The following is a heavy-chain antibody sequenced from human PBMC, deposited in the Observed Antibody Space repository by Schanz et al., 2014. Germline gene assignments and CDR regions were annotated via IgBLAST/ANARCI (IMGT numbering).Heavy chain of an antibody. D-gene: IGHD3-22*01. J-gene: IGHJ5*02. V-gene: IGHV1-69*08. CDR1: GGTFSRLT. CDR2: VIPILGVT. Sequence: QVQLVQSGADVKKPGSSVRVSCKASGGTFSRLTFSWVRQAPGQGLEWMGRVIPILGVTHYAQKFQGRVTITADKSTTTAYMELSSLRSEDTAVYYCAREVGLYDRGWFDTWGQGTLGTVSS. CDR3: AREVGLYDRGWFDT.